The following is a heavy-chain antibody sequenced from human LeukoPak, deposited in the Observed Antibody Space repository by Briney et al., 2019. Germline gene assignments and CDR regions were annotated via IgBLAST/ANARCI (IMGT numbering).Heavy chain of an antibody. CDR1: GGSFSGYY. CDR2: INHSGST. D-gene: IGHD3-16*02. CDR3: ASLVIGSGYYYYYGMDV. Sequence: SETLSLTCAVYGGSFSGYYWSWIRQPPGKGLEWIGEINHSGSTNYNPSLKSRVTISVDTSKNQFSLKLSSVTAADTAVYYCASLVIGSGYYYYYGMDVWGQGTTVTVPS. V-gene: IGHV4-34*01. J-gene: IGHJ6*02.